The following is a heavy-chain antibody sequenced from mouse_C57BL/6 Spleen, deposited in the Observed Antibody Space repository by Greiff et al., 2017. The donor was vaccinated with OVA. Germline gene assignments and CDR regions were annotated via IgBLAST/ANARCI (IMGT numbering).Heavy chain of an antibody. CDR3: ARGHYSNYLYAMDY. D-gene: IGHD2-5*01. Sequence: QVQLQQSGAELVMPGASVKLSCKASGYTFTSYWMHWVKQRPGQGLEWIGEIDPSDSYTNYNQKFKGKSTLTVDKSSSTAYMQLSSLTSEDSAVYYCARGHYSNYLYAMDYWGQGTSVTVSS. CDR1: GYTFTSYW. J-gene: IGHJ4*01. V-gene: IGHV1-69*01. CDR2: IDPSDSYT.